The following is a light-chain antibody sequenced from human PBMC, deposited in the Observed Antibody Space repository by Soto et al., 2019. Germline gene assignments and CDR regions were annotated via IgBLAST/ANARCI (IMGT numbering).Light chain of an antibody. CDR1: SSDVGGYNY. J-gene: IGLJ1*01. CDR3: GSYTSSSTPYV. V-gene: IGLV2-14*01. Sequence: QSSLTQPASVSGSPGQSITISCTGTSSDVGGYNYVSWYQQHPGKAPKLMIYEVRDRPSGISNRFSGSKSGNTASLTISGLQAEDEADYYCGSYTSSSTPYVFGTGTKVTVL. CDR2: EVR.